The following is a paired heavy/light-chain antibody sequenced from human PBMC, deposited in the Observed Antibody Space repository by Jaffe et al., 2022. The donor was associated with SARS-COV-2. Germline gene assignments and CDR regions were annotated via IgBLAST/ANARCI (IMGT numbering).Light chain of an antibody. V-gene: IGLV3-19*01. CDR2: TKN. J-gene: IGLJ3*02. Sequence: SSELTQDPTVSVALGQTVRITCQGDILETFYANWYQQKPGQAPVVVIYTKNNRPSGIPDRFSGSSSGNTASLTITGAQAEDEADYYCNSRDSSGYHLVFGGGTKLTVL. CDR1: ILETFY. CDR3: NSRDSSGYHLV.
Heavy chain of an antibody. V-gene: IGHV2-5*02. J-gene: IGHJ6*03. Sequence: QITLKESGPTLVKPTQTLTLTCTFSGFSISSTGVGVGWIRQPPGKALEWLSFIFRDDDKRYRPSLKSRLTITKDTSKNQVVLIVTNVAPEDTATYYCAHLTFFGSGIFPWDHFYMDVWGKGTTVIVSS. CDR2: IFRDDDK. CDR1: GFSISSTGVG. D-gene: IGHD3-10*01. CDR3: AHLTFFGSGIFPWDHFYMDV.